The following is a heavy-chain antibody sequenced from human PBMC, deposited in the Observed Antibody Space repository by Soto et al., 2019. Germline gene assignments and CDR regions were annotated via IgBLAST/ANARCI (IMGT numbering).Heavy chain of an antibody. Sequence: SETLSLTCTFSGCSISSYYWSWIRQPPGKGLEWIGYIYYSGSTNYNPSLKSRVTISVDTSKNQFSLKMTSVTAADTAVYYCARHYGSGTYYSWFDPWGQGTLVTVSS. D-gene: IGHD3-10*01. J-gene: IGHJ5*02. CDR3: ARHYGSGTYYSWFDP. V-gene: IGHV4-59*01. CDR1: GCSISSYY. CDR2: IYYSGST.